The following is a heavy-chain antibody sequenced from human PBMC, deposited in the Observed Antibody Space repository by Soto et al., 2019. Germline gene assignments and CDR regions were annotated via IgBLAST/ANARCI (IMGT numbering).Heavy chain of an antibody. V-gene: IGHV3-7*05. J-gene: IGHJ6*02. CDR1: GFTFSSYW. CDR3: ARDLEVRRVGELVNYYYGMDD. D-gene: IGHD3-16*01. Sequence: GGSLRLSCAASGFTFSSYWMSWVRQAPGKGLEWVANIKQDGSEKYYVDSVKGRFTISRDNAKNSLYLQMNSLRAEDTAVYYCARDLEVRRVGELVNYYYGMDDWDEGCMVTV. CDR2: IKQDGSEK.